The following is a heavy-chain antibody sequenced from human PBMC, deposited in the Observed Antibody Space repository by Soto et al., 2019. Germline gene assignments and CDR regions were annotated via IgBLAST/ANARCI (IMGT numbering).Heavy chain of an antibody. Sequence: PGESLKISCKGSGYSFTSYWIGWVRQMPGKGLEWMGIIYPGDSDTRYSPSFQGQVTISADKSISTAYLQWSSLKASDTAMYYCARLTDCISTSCYVYYYYVIDVWGQGTTVTVSS. D-gene: IGHD2-2*01. CDR1: GYSFTSYW. J-gene: IGHJ6*02. CDR3: ARLTDCISTSCYVYYYYVIDV. CDR2: IYPGDSDT. V-gene: IGHV5-51*01.